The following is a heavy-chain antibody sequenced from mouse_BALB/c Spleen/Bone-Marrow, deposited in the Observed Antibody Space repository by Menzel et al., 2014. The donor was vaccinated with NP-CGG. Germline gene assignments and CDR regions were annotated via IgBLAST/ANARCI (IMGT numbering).Heavy chain of an antibody. V-gene: IGHV1-15*01. J-gene: IGHJ4*01. CDR3: TRNWDYAMDL. Sequence: GCGLGRSGSPLTQSCKDSGYTITEYDMHWVKQTPVHGLEWIGAIDPETGGTAYKQKFKGKATLTADKSSSTAYMELRSLTSEDSAVYFFTRNWDYAMDLRGRG. D-gene: IGHD4-1*01. CDR2: IDPETGGT. CDR1: GYTITEYD.